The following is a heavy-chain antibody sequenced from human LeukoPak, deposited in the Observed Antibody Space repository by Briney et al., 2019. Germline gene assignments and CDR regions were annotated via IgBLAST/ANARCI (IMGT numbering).Heavy chain of an antibody. CDR3: ASDYDILTGYFY. Sequence: GGSLRLFCAASGFTVSSNYMSWVRQAPGKGLEWVSVIYIGGSTYYADSVKGRFTISRDNSKNTLYLQMNSLRAEDTAVYYCASDYDILTGYFYWGQGTLVTVSS. D-gene: IGHD3-9*01. CDR1: GFTVSSNY. V-gene: IGHV3-66*01. J-gene: IGHJ4*02. CDR2: IYIGGST.